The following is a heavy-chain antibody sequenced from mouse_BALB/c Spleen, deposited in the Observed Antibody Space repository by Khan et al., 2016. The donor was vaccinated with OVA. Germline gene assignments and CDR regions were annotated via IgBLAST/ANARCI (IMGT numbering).Heavy chain of an antibody. CDR3: TRSVYGSFAY. CDR1: GYTFTSYY. Sequence: QIQLVQSGAELVKTGASVKLSCKTSGYTFTSYYMYWVKQRPGQGLEWIGEINPSNGDTNYNEKFKSKATMTVDKSSYTAYMQLSSLTAEDSAVYYCTRSVYGSFAYWGQGTLVTVSA. CDR2: INPSNGDT. D-gene: IGHD2-2*01. V-gene: IGHV1S81*02. J-gene: IGHJ3*01.